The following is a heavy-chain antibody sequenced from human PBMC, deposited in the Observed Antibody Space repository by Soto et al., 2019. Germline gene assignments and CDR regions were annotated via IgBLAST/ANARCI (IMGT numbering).Heavy chain of an antibody. CDR3: ARGPREYYFDY. CDR2: IWYDGSNK. CDR1: GFTFSSYG. Sequence: QVQLVESGGGVVQPGRSLRLSCAASGFTFSSYGMHWVRQAPGKGLEWVAVIWYDGSNKYYADSVKGRFTISRDNSKNTLSLQMNSLRAEDTAVYYCARGPREYYFDYWAQGTLVTVSS. D-gene: IGHD3-10*01. V-gene: IGHV3-33*01. J-gene: IGHJ4*02.